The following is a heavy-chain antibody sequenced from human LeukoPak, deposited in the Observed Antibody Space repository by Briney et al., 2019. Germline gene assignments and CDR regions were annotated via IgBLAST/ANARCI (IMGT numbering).Heavy chain of an antibody. J-gene: IGHJ4*02. CDR2: IKQDGSEK. V-gene: IGHV3-7*01. Sequence: TGGSLRLSCAASGFTLSSYWMSWVRQAPRKGLEWVANIKQDGSEKYYVDSVKGRFTISRDNAKNSLYLQMNSLRAEDTAVYYCARIGLSYYYFDYCGQGTLVNVSS. D-gene: IGHD1-26*01. CDR3: ARIGLSYYYFDY. CDR1: GFTLSSYW.